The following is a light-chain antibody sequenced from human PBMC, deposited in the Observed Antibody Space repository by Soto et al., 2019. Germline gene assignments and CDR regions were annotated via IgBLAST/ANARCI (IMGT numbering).Light chain of an antibody. CDR3: QQRSNWPLT. J-gene: IGKJ4*01. CDR1: QSISSY. CDR2: DAS. V-gene: IGKV3-11*01. Sequence: EIVLTQSPATLSLSPGERATLSCRASQSISSYLAWYQQKPGQAPRLLIYDASNRATGVPARFSGRGSGTDFTLTITSLEPEDFAVYYWQQRSNWPLTFGGGTKVETK.